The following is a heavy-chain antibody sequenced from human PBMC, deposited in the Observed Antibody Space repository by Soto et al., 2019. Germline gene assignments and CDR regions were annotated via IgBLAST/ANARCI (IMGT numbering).Heavy chain of an antibody. V-gene: IGHV1-8*01. D-gene: IGHD3-9*01. CDR1: GYTFTSYD. CDR3: ARRSLYYDILTGYYSGAFDI. CDR2: MNPNSGNT. J-gene: IGHJ3*02. Sequence: ASVKVTCKASGYTFTSYDINWVQQATGQGLEWMGWMNPNSGNTGYAQKFQGRVTMTRNTSISTAYMELSSLRSEDTAVYYCARRSLYYDILTGYYSGAFDIWGQGTMVNVSS.